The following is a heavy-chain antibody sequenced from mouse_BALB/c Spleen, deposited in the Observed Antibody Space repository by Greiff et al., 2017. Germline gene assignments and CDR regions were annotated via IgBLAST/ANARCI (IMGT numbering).Heavy chain of an antibody. D-gene: IGHD2-10*02. V-gene: IGHV1-87*01. CDR1: GYTFTSYW. CDR3: ARLYGYAMDY. J-gene: IGHJ4*01. Sequence: QVQLQQSGAELARPGASVKLSCKASGYTFTSYWMQWVKQRPGQGLEWIGAIYPGDGDTRYTQKFKGKATLTADKSSSTAYMQLSSLASEDSAVYYCARLYGYAMDYWGQGTSVTVS. CDR2: IYPGDGDT.